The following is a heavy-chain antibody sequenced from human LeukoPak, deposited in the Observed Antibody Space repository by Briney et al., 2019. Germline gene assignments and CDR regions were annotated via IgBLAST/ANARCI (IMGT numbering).Heavy chain of an antibody. V-gene: IGHV1-46*01. CDR3: ASGYNATSFLDY. D-gene: IGHD5-24*01. Sequence: ASVKVSCKASGYTFTTYYMHWVRQAPGQGLEWMGIINPSGDTTTYAQRFQGRVTMTRDTSTSTVYMELSSLRSEDTAVYYCASGYNATSFLDYWGQGTLVTVSS. J-gene: IGHJ4*02. CDR1: GYTFTTYY. CDR2: INPSGDTT.